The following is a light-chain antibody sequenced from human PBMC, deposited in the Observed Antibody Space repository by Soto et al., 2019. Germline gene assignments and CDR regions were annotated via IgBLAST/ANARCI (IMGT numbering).Light chain of an antibody. J-gene: IGKJ2*01. CDR3: QQYNSYPVMYT. CDR1: QSISSW. V-gene: IGKV1-5*01. CDR2: DAS. Sequence: DIQMTQSPSTLSASVGDRVTITCRASQSISSWLAWYQQKPGKAPKLLIYDASSLKSGVPSRFSGSGSGTEFTLTISSLQPDDFATYYCQQYNSYPVMYTFGQGTKLEIK.